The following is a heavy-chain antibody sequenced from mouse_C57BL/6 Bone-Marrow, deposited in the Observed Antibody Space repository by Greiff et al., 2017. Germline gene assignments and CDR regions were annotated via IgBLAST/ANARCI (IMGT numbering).Heavy chain of an antibody. D-gene: IGHD3-1*01. CDR1: GYTFTSYW. CDR2: IDPSDSYT. J-gene: IGHJ2*01. Sequence: QVPLQQPGAELVRPGTSVKLSCKASGYTFTSYWMHWVKQRPGQGLEWIGVIDPSDSYTNYNQKFKGKATLTVDTSSSTAYMQLSSLTSEDSAVYYCASRDYFDYWGQGTTLTVSS. CDR3: ASRDYFDY. V-gene: IGHV1-59*01.